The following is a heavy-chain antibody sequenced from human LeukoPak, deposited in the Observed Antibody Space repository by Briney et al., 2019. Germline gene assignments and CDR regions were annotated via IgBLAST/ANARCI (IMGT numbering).Heavy chain of an antibody. D-gene: IGHD3-10*01. CDR1: GYTFTTYG. CDR2: ISAYNGNT. V-gene: IGHV1-18*01. J-gene: IGHJ4*02. CDR3: ARHQLSYYYGSGSYYPF. Sequence: ASVKVSCTASGYTFTTYGISWVRQAPGQGLEWMGWISAYNGNTNYEQKFQGRVTMTTDTSTSTAYMELRSLRSDDTALYYCARHQLSYYYGSGSYYPFWGQGTLVTVSS.